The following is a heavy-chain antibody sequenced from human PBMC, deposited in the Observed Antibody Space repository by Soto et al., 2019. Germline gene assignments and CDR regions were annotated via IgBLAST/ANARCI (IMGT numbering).Heavy chain of an antibody. D-gene: IGHD6-13*01. J-gene: IGHJ4*02. CDR3: ARGRAKRQLVSDDFDY. Sequence: QVQLVQSGAEVKKPGASVKVSCKASGYTFTSYDINWVRQATGQGLEWMGWMNPNSGNTGYAQKFQGRVTMTRNTSISTAYMELSSLRSEDTAVYYCARGRAKRQLVSDDFDYWGQGTLVTVSS. CDR1: GYTFTSYD. CDR2: MNPNSGNT. V-gene: IGHV1-8*01.